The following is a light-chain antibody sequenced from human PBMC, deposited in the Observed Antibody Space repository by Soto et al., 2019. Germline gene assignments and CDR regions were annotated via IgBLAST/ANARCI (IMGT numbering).Light chain of an antibody. J-gene: IGKJ1*01. CDR1: QSVSSSY. Sequence: EIVLTQSPGTLSLSPGERATLSCRASQSVSSSYLAWYQQKPGQAPRLLIYGASSRATGIPDRFSGSGPGTDFTLTISRLEPEDFAVYYCQQYGSSPTWTFGQGTKLDIK. V-gene: IGKV3-20*01. CDR2: GAS. CDR3: QQYGSSPTWT.